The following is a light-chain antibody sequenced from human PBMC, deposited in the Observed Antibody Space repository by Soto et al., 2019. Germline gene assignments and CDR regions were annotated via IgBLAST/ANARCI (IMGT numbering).Light chain of an antibody. CDR2: GAS. V-gene: IGKV3-15*01. Sequence: EIVVTQYKVTLSVSPGGRATLSCSASQSISDTLAWYQQKPGQAPRLLIHGASTRAPGFPARFSGSGSGTDFTLTISSLQSEDFAVYYCQQYNNRPWTFGQRTKVDIK. J-gene: IGKJ1*01. CDR1: QSISDT. CDR3: QQYNNRPWT.